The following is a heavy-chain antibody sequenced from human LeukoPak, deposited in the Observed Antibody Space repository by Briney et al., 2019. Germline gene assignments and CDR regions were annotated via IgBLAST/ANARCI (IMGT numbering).Heavy chain of an antibody. Sequence: ASVKVSCKASGGTFSSYAISWVRQAPGQGLEWMGWINTNTGNPTYAQGFTGRFVFSLDTSVSTAYLQISSLKAEDTAVYYCARCITMIVATCHYWGQGTLVTVSS. CDR1: GGTFSSYA. V-gene: IGHV7-4-1*02. D-gene: IGHD3-22*01. CDR2: INTNTGNP. CDR3: ARCITMIVATCHY. J-gene: IGHJ4*02.